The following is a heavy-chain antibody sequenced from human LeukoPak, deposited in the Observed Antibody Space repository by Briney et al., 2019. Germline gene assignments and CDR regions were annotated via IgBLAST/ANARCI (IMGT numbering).Heavy chain of an antibody. CDR1: GFTFSSYS. Sequence: SGGPLRLSCAASGFTFSSYSMNWVRQAPGKGLEWVSSISSSSSYIYYADSVKGRFTISRDNAKNSLYLQMNSLRAEDTAVYYCARDRDDSSSLDYWGQGTLVTVSS. CDR2: ISSSSSYI. V-gene: IGHV3-21*01. D-gene: IGHD6-13*01. J-gene: IGHJ4*02. CDR3: ARDRDDSSSLDY.